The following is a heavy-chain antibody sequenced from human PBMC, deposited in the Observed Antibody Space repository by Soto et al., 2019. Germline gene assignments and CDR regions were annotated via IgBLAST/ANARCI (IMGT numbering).Heavy chain of an antibody. J-gene: IGHJ2*01. CDR3: AKGEAGEADWYFDL. Sequence: GGSLRLSCAASGFTFSSYAMSWVRQAPGKGLEWVSAISGSGGSTYYADSVKGRFTISIDNSKDTLYLQMNSLRAEDTAVYYCAKGEAGEADWYFDLWGRGTLVTVSS. V-gene: IGHV3-23*01. CDR1: GFTFSSYA. CDR2: ISGSGGST. D-gene: IGHD7-27*01.